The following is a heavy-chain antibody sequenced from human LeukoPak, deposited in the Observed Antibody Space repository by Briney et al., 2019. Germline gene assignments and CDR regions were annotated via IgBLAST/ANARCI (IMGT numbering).Heavy chain of an antibody. J-gene: IGHJ4*02. CDR1: GFTFSDYG. V-gene: IGHV3-30*18. CDR2: IPYDGGNK. D-gene: IGHD3-10*01. CDR3: AKVFEVRGARRPKDY. Sequence: GRSLRLSCAASGFTFSDYGMHWVRQAPGKGLEWVALIPYDGGNKFYADSVRDRFTISRDNSKNTLFLQMNSLRIEDTAVYYCAKVFEVRGARRPKDYWGQGTLVIVSS.